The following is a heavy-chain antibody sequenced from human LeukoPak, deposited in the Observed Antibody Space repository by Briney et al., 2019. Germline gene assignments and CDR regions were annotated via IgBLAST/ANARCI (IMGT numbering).Heavy chain of an antibody. CDR1: GFTFSKYA. V-gene: IGHV3-23*01. J-gene: IGHJ4*02. CDR2: ISASGGST. Sequence: GGSLRLSCAASGFTFSKYAMSWVRQAPGKGLEWVSAISASGGSTYYADSVKGRFTISRDNSKNTLHLQMNSLRAEDTAVYYCARKGYYYDSSAYYSFDYWGQGTLVTVSS. D-gene: IGHD3-22*01. CDR3: ARKGYYYDSSAYYSFDY.